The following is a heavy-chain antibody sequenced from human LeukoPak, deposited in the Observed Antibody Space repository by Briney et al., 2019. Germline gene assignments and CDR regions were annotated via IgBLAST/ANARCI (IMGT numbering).Heavy chain of an antibody. CDR2: ISYDGSNK. V-gene: IGHV3-30-3*01. Sequence: PGGSLRLSCAASGFTFSSYAMHWVRQAPGKGLEWVAVISYDGSNKYYADSVKGRFTISRDNSKNTLYLQMNSLRAEDTAVYYCAREWVDGYDYWGQGTLVTVSS. D-gene: IGHD5-18*01. J-gene: IGHJ4*02. CDR3: AREWVDGYDY. CDR1: GFTFSSYA.